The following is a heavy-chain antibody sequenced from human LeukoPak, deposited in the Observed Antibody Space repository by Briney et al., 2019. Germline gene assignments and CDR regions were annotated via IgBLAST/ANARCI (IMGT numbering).Heavy chain of an antibody. CDR2: INPSGGST. CDR1: GYTFTGYY. D-gene: IGHD1-20*01. J-gene: IGHJ4*02. CDR3: ASRSPQWYNWNY. V-gene: IGHV1-46*01. Sequence: LEASVKVSCKASGYTFTGYYMHWVRQAPGQGLEWMGIINPSGGSTSYAQKFQGRVTMTRDTSTSTVYMELSSLRSEDTAVYYCASRSPQWYNWNYWGQGTLVTVSS.